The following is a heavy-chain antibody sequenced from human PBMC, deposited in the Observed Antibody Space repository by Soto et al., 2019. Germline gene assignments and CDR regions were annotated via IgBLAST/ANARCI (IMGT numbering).Heavy chain of an antibody. V-gene: IGHV1-69*02. Sequence: QVQLVQSGAEVRKPESSVKVSCRASGGTLSSYPISWVRQAPGQGLEWMGRIVPILRIANYAQKFQGRVTITADTSTNTSYLELSGLTSEDTAVYYCARVVAGPGAAGYYCQSWGQGTLVCVSP. CDR3: ARVVAGPGAAGYYCQS. CDR1: GGTLSSYP. J-gene: IGHJ4*02. CDR2: IVPILRIA. D-gene: IGHD6-25*01.